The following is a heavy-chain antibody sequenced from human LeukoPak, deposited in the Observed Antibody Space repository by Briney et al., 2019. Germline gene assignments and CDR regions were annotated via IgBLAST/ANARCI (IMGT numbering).Heavy chain of an antibody. Sequence: GGSLRLSCAASGFTFSSYAMGWVRQAPGKGLEWVSAISGSGGSTYYADSVKGRFTISRDNSKNTLYLQMNSLRAEDTAVYYWAKGELRYFDVDYWGQGTLVTVSS. J-gene: IGHJ4*02. D-gene: IGHD3-9*01. CDR1: GFTFSSYA. V-gene: IGHV3-23*01. CDR3: AKGELRYFDVDY. CDR2: ISGSGGST.